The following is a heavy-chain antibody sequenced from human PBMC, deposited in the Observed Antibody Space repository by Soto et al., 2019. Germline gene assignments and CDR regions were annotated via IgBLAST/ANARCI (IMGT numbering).Heavy chain of an antibody. D-gene: IGHD3-16*01. V-gene: IGHV3-23*01. CDR1: GFIFSNYA. J-gene: IGHJ4*02. CDR2: VTSRGDTT. CDR3: AKDRLGGGLDY. Sequence: EVQLLQSEGGLVQPGGSLRLSCAASGFIFSNYAMNWVRQAPGKGLEWVSIVTSRGDTTYYADSVKGRFTISRDNSKNTLYLQVNSLTAEDTAVYYCAKDRLGGGLDYWGQGTLVSVSS.